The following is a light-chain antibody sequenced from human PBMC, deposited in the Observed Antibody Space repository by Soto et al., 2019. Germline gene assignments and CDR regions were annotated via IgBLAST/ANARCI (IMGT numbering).Light chain of an antibody. CDR3: SSYTSSRTHV. J-gene: IGLJ1*01. CDR1: SSDGGGYNY. Sequence: QSALTQPASVSGSPGQSITISCTGTSSDGGGYNYVSWYQQHPGKAPKLVIYEVSNRPSGDSNRFSGSKSGNTASLTISGLQAEDEADYYCSSYTSSRTHVFGTRTTVAVL. CDR2: EVS. V-gene: IGLV2-14*01.